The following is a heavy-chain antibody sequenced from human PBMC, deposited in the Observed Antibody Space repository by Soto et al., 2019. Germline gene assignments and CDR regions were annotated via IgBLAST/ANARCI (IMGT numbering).Heavy chain of an antibody. J-gene: IGHJ4*02. V-gene: IGHV3-23*01. D-gene: IGHD3-10*01. Sequence: EVQLLESGGGLVQPGGSLRLSCAASGFTFSSYAMSWVRQAPGKGLEWVSAISGSGGSTYYADSVKGRFTISRDNTKNTLYLQMISLRAEDTAVYYCANGVELWPLPQFGAFDFWGRGSLDTVSS. CDR3: ANGVELWPLPQFGAFDF. CDR2: ISGSGGST. CDR1: GFTFSSYA.